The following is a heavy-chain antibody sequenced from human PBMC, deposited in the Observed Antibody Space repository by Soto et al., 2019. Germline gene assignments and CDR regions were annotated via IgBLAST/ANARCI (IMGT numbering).Heavy chain of an antibody. J-gene: IGHJ5*02. CDR2: IYYSGST. Sequence: SETLSLTCTVSGGSISSGDYYWSWIRQPPGKGLEWIGYIYYSGSTYYNPSLKSRVTISVDTSKNQFSLKLSSVTAADTAVYYCARAYCGGDCSNWFDPWGQGTLVTVSS. CDR1: GGSISSGDYY. V-gene: IGHV4-30-4*01. CDR3: ARAYCGGDCSNWFDP. D-gene: IGHD2-21*02.